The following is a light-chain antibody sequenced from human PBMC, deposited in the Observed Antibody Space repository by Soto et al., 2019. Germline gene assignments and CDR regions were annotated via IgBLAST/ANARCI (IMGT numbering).Light chain of an antibody. CDR1: RGLASSY. J-gene: IGKJ2*01. V-gene: IGKV3-20*01. CDR2: AAS. Sequence: EIILTRSPDTLSLSPGERATLSCRASRGLASSYLGWYQQKPGQPPRLLLYAASKRATGIPDRFSGSGSGTDFTLTINRLEPEDSAVYYCQQYGSSPPYTFGQGTKVDIK. CDR3: QQYGSSPPYT.